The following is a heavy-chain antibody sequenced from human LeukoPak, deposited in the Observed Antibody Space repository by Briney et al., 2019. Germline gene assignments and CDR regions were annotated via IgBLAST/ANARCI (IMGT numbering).Heavy chain of an antibody. J-gene: IGHJ4*02. D-gene: IGHD3-22*01. CDR2: INYSGRA. Sequence: SETLSLTCTVSGGSISSYYWSWIRQPPGKGLEWIGYINYSGRANYNPSLKSRVTISVDTSKSQVSLKLSSVTAADTAVYYCARDAYDSGAYYPIFAYWGQGTLVTVSS. CDR3: ARDAYDSGAYYPIFAY. CDR1: GGSISSYY. V-gene: IGHV4-59*01.